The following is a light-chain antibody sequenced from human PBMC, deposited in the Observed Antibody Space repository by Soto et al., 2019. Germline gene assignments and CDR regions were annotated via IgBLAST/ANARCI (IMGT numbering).Light chain of an antibody. V-gene: IGLV2-8*01. Sequence: QSALTQPPSASGSPGQSVTISCTGNSNDVGHSSFISWYQQHPGKGPKLIIYEVSKRPSGVPDRFSGSKSGNTASLSVSGLQDEDEADYYCCSYAASSTSVVFGGGTKLTVL. CDR2: EVS. CDR1: SNDVGHSSF. J-gene: IGLJ2*01. CDR3: CSYAASSTSVV.